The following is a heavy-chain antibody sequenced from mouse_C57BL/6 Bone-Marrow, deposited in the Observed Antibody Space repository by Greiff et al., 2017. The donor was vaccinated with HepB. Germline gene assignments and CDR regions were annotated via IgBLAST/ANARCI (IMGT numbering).Heavy chain of an antibody. V-gene: IGHV1-76*01. CDR1: GYTFTDYY. D-gene: IGHD2-1*01. J-gene: IGHJ4*01. Sequence: QVQLQQSGAELVRPGASVKLSCKASGYTFTDYYINWVKQRPGQGLEWIARIYPGSGNTYYNEKFKGKATLTAEKSSSTAYMQLSSLTSEDSAVYFCARVGIYYGNLYYAMDYWGQGTSVTVSS. CDR3: ARVGIYYGNLYYAMDY. CDR2: IYPGSGNT.